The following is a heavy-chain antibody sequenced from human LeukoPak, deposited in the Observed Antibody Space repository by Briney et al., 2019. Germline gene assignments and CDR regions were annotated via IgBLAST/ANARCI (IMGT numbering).Heavy chain of an antibody. CDR2: INPNSGRK. Sequence: ASVKVSCKASGYTFTSYYMHWVRQAPGQGLERMGIINPNSGRKSYAQKFQGRVTMTRDMSTNTVYMELSSLRSEDTAVYYCARSSDYYDTSGHDYWGQGTLVTVSS. D-gene: IGHD3-22*01. J-gene: IGHJ4*02. V-gene: IGHV1-46*01. CDR1: GYTFTSYY. CDR3: ARSSDYYDTSGHDY.